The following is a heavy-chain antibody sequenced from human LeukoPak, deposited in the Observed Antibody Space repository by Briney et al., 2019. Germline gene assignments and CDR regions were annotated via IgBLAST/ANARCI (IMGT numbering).Heavy chain of an antibody. CDR1: GGTFSSYA. Sequence: ASVKVSCKASGGTFSSYAISWVRQAPGQGLEWMGRIIHILGIANYAQKFQGRVTMTRNTSISTAYMELSSLRSEDTAVYYCARVRYSGYDFDYWGQGTLVTVSS. CDR2: IIHILGIA. CDR3: ARVRYSGYDFDY. J-gene: IGHJ4*02. D-gene: IGHD5-12*01. V-gene: IGHV1-69*04.